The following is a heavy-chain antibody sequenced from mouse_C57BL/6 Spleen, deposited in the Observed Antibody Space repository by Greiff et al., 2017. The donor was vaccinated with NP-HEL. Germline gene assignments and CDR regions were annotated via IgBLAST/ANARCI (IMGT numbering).Heavy chain of an antibody. V-gene: IGHV1-20*01. CDR3: ARGAYYGSSPHFDY. D-gene: IGHD1-1*01. J-gene: IGHJ2*01. CDR2: INPYNGDT. CDR1: GYSFTGYF. Sequence: VQLKESGPELVKPGDSVKISCKASGYSFTGYFMNWVMQSHGKSLEWIGRINPYNGDTFYNQKFKGKATLTVDKSSSTAHMELRSLTSEDSAVYYCARGAYYGSSPHFDYWGQGTTLTVSS.